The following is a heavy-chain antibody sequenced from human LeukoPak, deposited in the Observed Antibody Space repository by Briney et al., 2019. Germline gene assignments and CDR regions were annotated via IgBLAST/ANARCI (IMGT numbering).Heavy chain of an antibody. CDR3: ARKSSSWYYYGMDV. Sequence: GGSLRLSCAASGFTFSSYSMNWVRQAPGKGLEWVSYISSSSSTIYYADSVKGRFTISRDNAKNSLYLQMNSLRAEDTAVYYCARKSSSWYYYGMDVWGQGTTVTVSS. CDR1: GFTFSSYS. V-gene: IGHV3-48*04. J-gene: IGHJ6*02. D-gene: IGHD6-13*01. CDR2: ISSSSSTI.